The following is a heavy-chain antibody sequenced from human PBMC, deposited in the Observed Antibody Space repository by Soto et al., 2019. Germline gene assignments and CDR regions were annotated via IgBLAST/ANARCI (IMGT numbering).Heavy chain of an antibody. CDR1: GGSISSYY. V-gene: IGHV4-59*08. Sequence: SETLSLTCTVSGGSISSYYWSWIRQPPGKGLEWIGYIYYSGSTNYNPSLKSRVTISVDTSKNQFSLKLSSVTAADTAVYYCARHGDILTGYYRYYGMDVWGQGTTVTVSS. CDR2: IYYSGST. D-gene: IGHD3-9*01. J-gene: IGHJ6*02. CDR3: ARHGDILTGYYRYYGMDV.